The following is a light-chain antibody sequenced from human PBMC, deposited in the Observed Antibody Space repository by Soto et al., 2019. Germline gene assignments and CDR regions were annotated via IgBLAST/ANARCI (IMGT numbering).Light chain of an antibody. Sequence: IQMTQSPSTLPASVGDRVTITCRASQSIYRCLAWYQHRPGQAPKVLICVASSLQSGVPSRFSGSGYGTDFTLTISSLQPEDFATYYCLQDYNYPWTFGQGTKVDIK. CDR1: QSIYRC. CDR2: VAS. CDR3: LQDYNYPWT. V-gene: IGKV1-6*01. J-gene: IGKJ1*01.